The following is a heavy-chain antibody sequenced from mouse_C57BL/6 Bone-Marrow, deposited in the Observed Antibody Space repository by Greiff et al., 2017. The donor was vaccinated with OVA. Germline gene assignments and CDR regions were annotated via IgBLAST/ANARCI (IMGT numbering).Heavy chain of an antibody. CDR1: GFTFSDYG. CDR2: ISSGSSTI. CDR3: ARRSTTVVNAMDY. D-gene: IGHD1-1*01. Sequence: EVQLQESGGGLVKPGGSLKLSCAASGFTFSDYGMHWVRQAPEKGLEWVAYISSGSSTIYYADTVKGRFTISRDNAKNTLFLQMTSLRSEDTAMYYCARRSTTVVNAMDYWGQGTSVTVSS. J-gene: IGHJ4*01. V-gene: IGHV5-17*01.